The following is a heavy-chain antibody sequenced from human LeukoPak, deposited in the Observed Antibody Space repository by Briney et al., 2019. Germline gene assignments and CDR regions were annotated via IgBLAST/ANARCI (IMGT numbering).Heavy chain of an antibody. CDR3: ARDLPSTSNWELDY. V-gene: IGHV1-2*02. CDR2: INPNSGGS. J-gene: IGHJ4*02. D-gene: IGHD7-27*01. Sequence: ASVKVSCKVSGYTLTELSLHWVRQAPGKGLEWMGGINPNSGGSNYAQNFQGRVTMTRDTSISTAYMELSRLRSDDTAVYYCARDLPSTSNWELDYWGQGTLVTVSS. CDR1: GYTLTELS.